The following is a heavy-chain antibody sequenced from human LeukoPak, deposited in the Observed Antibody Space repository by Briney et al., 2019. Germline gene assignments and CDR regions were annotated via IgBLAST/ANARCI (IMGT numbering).Heavy chain of an antibody. J-gene: IGHJ4*02. CDR3: AREGCSSTSCYIFHGGDYFDY. D-gene: IGHD2-2*02. CDR1: GGTFSSYA. Sequence: SVKVSCKASGGTFSSYAISWVRQAPGQGLEWMGGIIPIFGTANYAQKFQGRVTITADESTSTAYMELSSLRSEDTAVYYCAREGCSSTSCYIFHGGDYFDYWGQGTLVTVSS. CDR2: IIPIFGTA. V-gene: IGHV1-69*13.